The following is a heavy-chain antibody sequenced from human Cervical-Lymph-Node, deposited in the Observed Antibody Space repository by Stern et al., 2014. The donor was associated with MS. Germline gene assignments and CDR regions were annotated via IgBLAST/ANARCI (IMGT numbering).Heavy chain of an antibody. J-gene: IGHJ4*02. D-gene: IGHD3-3*01. CDR1: GFTFSSYG. CDR2: IWYDGSNK. CDR3: ARDPGTIFGVVNYFDY. Sequence: VHLVESGGGVVQPGRSLRLSCAASGFTFSSYGMHWVRQAPGKGLEWVAVIWYDGSNKYYADSVKVRFTISRDNSKNTRYLQMNSLRAEDTAVYYCARDPGTIFGVVNYFDYWGQGTLVTVSS. V-gene: IGHV3-33*01.